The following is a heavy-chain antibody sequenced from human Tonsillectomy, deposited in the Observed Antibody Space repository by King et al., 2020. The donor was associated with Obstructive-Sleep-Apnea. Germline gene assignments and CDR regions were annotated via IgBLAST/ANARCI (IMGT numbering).Heavy chain of an antibody. CDR2: INPNSGGT. V-gene: IGHV1-2*02. D-gene: IGHD6-19*01. CDR3: ARGGAVASTFWPNWFDP. J-gene: IGHJ5*02. CDR1: GYTFTGYY. Sequence: QLVQSGAEVKKPGASVKVSCKASGYTFTGYYIHWVRQSPGQGLEWMGWINPNSGGTNYVQRFQGRGTMTRDTSINNAYMELSVLRSYDTAVYYCARGGAVASTFWPNWFDPWGQGTRVTVSS.